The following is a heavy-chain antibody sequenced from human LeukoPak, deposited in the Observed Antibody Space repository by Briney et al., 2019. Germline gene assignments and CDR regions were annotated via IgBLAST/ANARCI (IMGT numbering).Heavy chain of an antibody. V-gene: IGHV3-30*04. J-gene: IGHJ4*02. CDR3: ARGTGVVLRYFDWLAQTPTGY. Sequence: GRSLRLSCAASGFTFSSYAMHWVRQAPGKGLEWVAVISYDGSNKYYADSVKGRFTISRDNSKNTLYLQMNSLRAEDTAVYYCARGTGVVLRYFDWLAQTPTGYWGQGTLVTVSS. CDR2: ISYDGSNK. D-gene: IGHD3-9*01. CDR1: GFTFSSYA.